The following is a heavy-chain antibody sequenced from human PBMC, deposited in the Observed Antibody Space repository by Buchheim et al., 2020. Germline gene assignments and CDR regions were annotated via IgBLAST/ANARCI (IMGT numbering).Heavy chain of an antibody. CDR2: ITGGSDII. J-gene: IGHJ4*02. V-gene: IGHV3-48*01. Sequence: EVHLVESGGGLVQPGGSLRLSCTASGFNFNFPAMDWVRQAPGKGLEWISYITGGSDIIDYADSVKGRFTVSRDSVKNSLYLQMNSLRAEDAAMYYCTRDSSGQPFDSWGQGTL. D-gene: IGHD3-22*01. CDR1: GFNFNFPA. CDR3: TRDSSGQPFDS.